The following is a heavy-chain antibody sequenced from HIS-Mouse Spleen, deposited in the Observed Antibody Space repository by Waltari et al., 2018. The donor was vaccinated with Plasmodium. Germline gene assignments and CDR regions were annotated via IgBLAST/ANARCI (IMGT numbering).Heavy chain of an antibody. CDR1: GYTFTGHY. J-gene: IGHJ1*01. D-gene: IGHD6-13*01. Sequence: QVQLVQSGAEVKKPGASVKVSCKASGYTFTGHYMPWVRQAPVQGPEWMGWINPNSGGTNYAQKFQGRVTMTRDTSISTAYMELSRLRSDDTAVYYCARVLGYKAAAGTFVEYFQHWGQGTLVTVSS. CDR3: ARVLGYKAAAGTFVEYFQH. CDR2: INPNSGGT. V-gene: IGHV1-2*02.